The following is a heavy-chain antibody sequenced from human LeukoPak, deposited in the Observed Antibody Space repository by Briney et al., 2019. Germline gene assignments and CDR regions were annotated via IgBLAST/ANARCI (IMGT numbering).Heavy chain of an antibody. CDR2: VYYSGTT. V-gene: IGHV4-59*08. D-gene: IGHD3-10*01. J-gene: IGHJ5*02. Sequence: SETLSLTCTVSGGYISDYYWSWIRQPPGKGLEWIGYVYYSGTTYYNPSLKSRVTISVDTSKNQFSLRLGSVTAADTAMYYCARLGSGSYVNVNNWFDLWGQGTLVIVSS. CDR3: ARLGSGSYVNVNNWFDL. CDR1: GGYISDYY.